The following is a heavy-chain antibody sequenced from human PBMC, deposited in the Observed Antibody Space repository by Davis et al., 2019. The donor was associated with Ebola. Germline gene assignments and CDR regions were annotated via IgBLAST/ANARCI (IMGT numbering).Heavy chain of an antibody. D-gene: IGHD2-2*01. CDR3: ARDFYCSSTSCREWFDP. V-gene: IGHV1-2*02. CDR1: GYTFTGYY. Sequence: ASVKVSCKASGYTFTGYYMHWVRQAPGQGLEWMGWINPNSGGTNYAQKLQGRVTMTTDTSTSTAYMELRSLRSDDTAVYYCARDFYCSSTSCREWFDPWGQGTLVTVSS. CDR2: INPNSGGT. J-gene: IGHJ5*02.